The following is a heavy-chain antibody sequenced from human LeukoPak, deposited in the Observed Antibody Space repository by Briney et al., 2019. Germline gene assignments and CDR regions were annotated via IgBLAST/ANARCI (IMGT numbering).Heavy chain of an antibody. Sequence: GSSVKVSCKASGGTFSSYAISWVRQAPGQGLEWTGRIIPIFGIANYAQKFQGRVTITADKSTSTAYMELSSLRSEDTAVYYCARVGATGRKYNWFDPWGQGTLVTVSS. V-gene: IGHV1-69*04. CDR2: IIPIFGIA. CDR1: GGTFSSYA. CDR3: ARVGATGRKYNWFDP. J-gene: IGHJ5*02. D-gene: IGHD3-3*01.